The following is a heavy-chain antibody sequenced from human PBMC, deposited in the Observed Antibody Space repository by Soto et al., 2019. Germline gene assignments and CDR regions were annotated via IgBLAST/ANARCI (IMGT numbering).Heavy chain of an antibody. V-gene: IGHV3-30-3*01. CDR2: ISYDGSNQ. Sequence: GGSLRLSCAASGFIFSNYAMHWVRQAPGKGLEWVAVISYDGSNQYSADSVKGRFTISRDNSKNTLYLQMNSLRADDTAVYYCEGDWDNPIAAAGYFDCWGQGTLVTVSS. CDR1: GFIFSNYA. D-gene: IGHD6-13*01. J-gene: IGHJ4*02. CDR3: EGDWDNPIAAAGYFDC.